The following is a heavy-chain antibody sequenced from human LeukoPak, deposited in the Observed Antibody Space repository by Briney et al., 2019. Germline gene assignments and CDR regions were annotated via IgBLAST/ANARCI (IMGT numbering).Heavy chain of an antibody. CDR2: IKSKTDGGTT. CDR1: GFPFNNAW. J-gene: IGHJ6*02. D-gene: IGHD1-26*01. CDR3: TTDLWELLYYYGMDV. V-gene: IGHV3-15*01. Sequence: GGSLRLSCVASGFPFNNAWMSWVRQAPGKGLEWVGRIKSKTDGGTTDYAAPVKGRFTISRDDSKNTLYLQMNSLRTEDTAVYYCTTDLWELLYYYGMDVWGQGTTVTVSS.